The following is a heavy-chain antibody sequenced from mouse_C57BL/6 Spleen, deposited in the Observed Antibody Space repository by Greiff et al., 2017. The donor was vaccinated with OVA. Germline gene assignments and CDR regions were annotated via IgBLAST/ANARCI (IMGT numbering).Heavy chain of an antibody. D-gene: IGHD1-1*01. V-gene: IGHV1-42*01. Sequence: DVKLQESGPELVKPGASVKISCKASGYSFTGYYMNWVKQSPEKSLEWIGEFNPSTGGTTYNQKFKAKATLTVDKSSSTAYMQLKSLTSEDSAVYYCARKGYYYDSFDYWGQGTTLTVSS. CDR1: GYSFTGYY. CDR2: FNPSTGGT. CDR3: ARKGYYYDSFDY. J-gene: IGHJ2*01.